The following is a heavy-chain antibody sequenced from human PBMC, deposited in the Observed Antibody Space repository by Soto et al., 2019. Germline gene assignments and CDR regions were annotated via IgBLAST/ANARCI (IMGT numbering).Heavy chain of an antibody. CDR3: AIGLFVPDNYFYYGVDV. D-gene: IGHD2-21*01. Sequence: QVQLQESGPGLVKPSETLSLACTVSGGSFGNYYWSWIRQPPGKGLEWIGYIYYRGSTSYNPSLKSRATISIDTSKHQLALRLSSVTAADSAVYYCAIGLFVPDNYFYYGVDVWGHGTAVTISS. CDR1: GGSFGNYY. V-gene: IGHV4-59*01. J-gene: IGHJ6*02. CDR2: IYYRGST.